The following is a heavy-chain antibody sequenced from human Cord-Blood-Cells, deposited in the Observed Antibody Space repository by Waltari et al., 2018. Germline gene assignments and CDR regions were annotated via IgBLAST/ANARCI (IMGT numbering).Heavy chain of an antibody. D-gene: IGHD7-27*01. J-gene: IGHJ6*02. Sequence: EVQLVESGGGLVQPGGSLRLSCAASGFTFSSYWMSWVRQAPGKGLAWVANIKQDGSEKYYVYSVKGRFTISRDNAKNSLYLQMNSLRAEDTAVYYCARDRGGPSITGDHYYYGMDVWGQGTTVTVSS. CDR1: GFTFSSYW. V-gene: IGHV3-7*01. CDR2: IKQDGSEK. CDR3: ARDRGGPSITGDHYYYGMDV.